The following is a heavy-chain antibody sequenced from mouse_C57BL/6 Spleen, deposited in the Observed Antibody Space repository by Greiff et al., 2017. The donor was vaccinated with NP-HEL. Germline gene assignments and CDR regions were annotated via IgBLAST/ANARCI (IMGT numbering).Heavy chain of an antibody. CDR3: ARVYYGNFLDY. V-gene: IGHV1-55*01. D-gene: IGHD2-1*01. CDR1: GYTFTSYW. CDR2: IYPGSGST. J-gene: IGHJ2*01. Sequence: QVQLQQSGAELVKPGASVKMSCKASGYTFTSYWITWVKQRPGQGLEWIGDIYPGSGSTNYNEKFKSKATLTVDTSSSTAYMQLSSLTSEDSAVYYCARVYYGNFLDYWGQGTTLTVSS.